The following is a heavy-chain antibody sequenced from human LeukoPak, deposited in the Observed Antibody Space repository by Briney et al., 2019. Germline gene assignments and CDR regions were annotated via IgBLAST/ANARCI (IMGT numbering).Heavy chain of an antibody. CDR2: IGSSSNYI. J-gene: IGHJ4*02. V-gene: IGHV3-21*01. CDR3: AASTKYTAMVDY. D-gene: IGHD5-18*01. Sequence: GGSLRLSCSASGFTFSTYPMNWVRQAPGKGLEWVSTIGSSSNYIYYADSVKGRFTISRDNAKNSLYLQMNSLRAEDTAVYYCAASTKYTAMVDYWGQGTLVTVSS. CDR1: GFTFSTYP.